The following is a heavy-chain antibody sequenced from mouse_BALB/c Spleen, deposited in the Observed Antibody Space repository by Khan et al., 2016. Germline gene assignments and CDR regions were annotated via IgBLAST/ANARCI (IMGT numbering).Heavy chain of an antibody. CDR1: GFSLTSYD. CDR3: ERARALYYYAMDY. J-gene: IGHJ4*01. D-gene: IGHD3-1*01. Sequence: VQLQESGPGLVAPSQSLSITCTVSGFSLTSYDISWIRQPPGKGLEWLGVIWTGGGTNYNSAFMSRLSISKDNSKSQVFLKMNSLQTDDTAIYYCERARALYYYAMDYWGQGTSVTVSS. CDR2: IWTGGGT. V-gene: IGHV2-9-2*01.